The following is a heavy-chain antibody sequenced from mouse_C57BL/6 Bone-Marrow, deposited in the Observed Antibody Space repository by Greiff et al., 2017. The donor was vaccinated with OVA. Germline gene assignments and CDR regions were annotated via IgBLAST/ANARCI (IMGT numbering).Heavy chain of an antibody. D-gene: IGHD1-1*01. V-gene: IGHV1-69*01. CDR1: GYTFTSYW. CDR2: IDPSDSYT. CDR3: ARDTTVVDYYAMDY. Sequence: QVQLQQPGAELVMPGASVKLSCKASGYTFTSYWMHWVKQRPGQGLEWIGEIDPSDSYTNYNQKFKGKSTLTVDKSSSTANMQLSSLTSEDSAVYYCARDTTVVDYYAMDYWGQGTSVTVSS. J-gene: IGHJ4*01.